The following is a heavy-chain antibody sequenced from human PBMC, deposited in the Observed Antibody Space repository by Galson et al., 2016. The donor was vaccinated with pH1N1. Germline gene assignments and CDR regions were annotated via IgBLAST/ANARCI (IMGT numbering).Heavy chain of an antibody. CDR3: ARGLLSGFDP. V-gene: IGHV5-51*03. D-gene: IGHD2-21*01. CDR1: GYIFTNYW. Sequence: QSGAEVKKPGESLKISCKGSGYIFTNYWIGWVRQMPGKGLEWMGIIYPDDSDTRYNPAFQGQVTISVDKSINTAYLQWNSLKASDTAIYYCARGLLSGFDPWGQGTLAIVSS. CDR2: IYPDDSDT. J-gene: IGHJ5*02.